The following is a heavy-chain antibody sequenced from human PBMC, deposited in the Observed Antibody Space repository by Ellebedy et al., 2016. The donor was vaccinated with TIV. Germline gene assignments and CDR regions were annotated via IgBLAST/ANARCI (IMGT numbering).Heavy chain of an antibody. CDR3: ARSRGVLATIDY. J-gene: IGHJ4*02. D-gene: IGHD6-25*01. Sequence: AASVKVSCKASGYTFSNYGISWLRQATGQGLEWMGWMNPNSGNTDYAQKFQGRVTMTRNTSISTAYMELSSLRPDDTAVYYCARSRGVLATIDYWGQGTLVTVSS. CDR2: MNPNSGNT. V-gene: IGHV1-8*01. CDR1: GYTFSNYG.